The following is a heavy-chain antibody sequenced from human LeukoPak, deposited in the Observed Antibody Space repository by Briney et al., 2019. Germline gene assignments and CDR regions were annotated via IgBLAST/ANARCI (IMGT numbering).Heavy chain of an antibody. CDR1: GGTFSSYT. J-gene: IGHJ2*01. CDR3: ASSIFGVVTGWYFDL. V-gene: IGHV1-69*02. D-gene: IGHD3-3*01. Sequence: GASVKVSCKASGGTFSSYTISWVRQAPGQGLEWMGRIIPILGIANYAQKFQGRVTITADKSTSTAYMELSSLRSEDTAVYYCASSIFGVVTGWYFDLWGRGTLVTVSS. CDR2: IIPILGIA.